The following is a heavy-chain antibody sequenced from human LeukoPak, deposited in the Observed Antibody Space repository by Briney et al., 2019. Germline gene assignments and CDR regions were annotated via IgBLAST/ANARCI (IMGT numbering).Heavy chain of an antibody. Sequence: GGSLRLSCAASGFTFSSYSMNWVRQAPGKGLEWVSSISSSSSYIYYADSVKGRFTISRDNAKNSLHLQMNSLRAEDTAVYYCARDTGSWIQLWTEAFDIWGQGTMVTVS. CDR3: ARDTGSWIQLWTEAFDI. J-gene: IGHJ3*02. D-gene: IGHD5-18*01. CDR1: GFTFSSYS. V-gene: IGHV3-21*01. CDR2: ISSSSSYI.